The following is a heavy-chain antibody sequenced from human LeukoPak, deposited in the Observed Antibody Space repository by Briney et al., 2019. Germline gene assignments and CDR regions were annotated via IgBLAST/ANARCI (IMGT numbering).Heavy chain of an antibody. Sequence: SETLSLTCGVSGGSISNTNWWTWFRQPPGKGLEWIGEVNLQGSTNYNPSLKSRVAISVDKSANHISLKLTSATAADTAVYYCAREGGPYRPLDYSGQGTLVTVAS. CDR3: AREGGPYRPLDY. CDR2: VNLQGST. J-gene: IGHJ4*02. CDR1: GGSISNTNW. V-gene: IGHV4-4*02.